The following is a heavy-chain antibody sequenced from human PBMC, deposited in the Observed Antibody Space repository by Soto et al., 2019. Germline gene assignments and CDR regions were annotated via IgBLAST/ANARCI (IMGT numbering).Heavy chain of an antibody. CDR3: ARQAAAAGSYYYNGMDV. CDR1: GGSISSYY. CDR2: IYYIGST. Sequence: PSETLSLTCTVSGGSISSYYWSWIRQPPGKGLEWIGYIYYIGSTNYNPSLKSRVTIPVDTSKNQFSLKLSSVTAADTAVYYCARQAAAAGSYYYNGMDVWGQGTTVTVSS. D-gene: IGHD6-13*01. V-gene: IGHV4-59*08. J-gene: IGHJ6*02.